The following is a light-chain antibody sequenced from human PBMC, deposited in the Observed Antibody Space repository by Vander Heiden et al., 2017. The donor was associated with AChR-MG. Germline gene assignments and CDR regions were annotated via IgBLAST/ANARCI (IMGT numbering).Light chain of an antibody. CDR1: QSLSSF. CDR3: QQDNNWPLT. V-gene: IGKV3-15*01. Sequence: EIVMTQSPATLSVSPGERATLSCRASQSLSSFLAWYQQKPGQAPRLLIYGASTRATGIPARFSGSGSGTDFTLTISSLQSEDFAVYYCQQDNNWPLTFGGGTKVEI. CDR2: GAS. J-gene: IGKJ4*01.